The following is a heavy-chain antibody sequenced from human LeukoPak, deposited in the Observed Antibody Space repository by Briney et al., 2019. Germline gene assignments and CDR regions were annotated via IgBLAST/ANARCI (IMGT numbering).Heavy chain of an antibody. Sequence: PSETLSLTCAVYGGSFSGYYWSWIRQPPGKGLEWIGEINHSGSTNYNPSLKSRVTISVDTSKNQFSLKLSSVTAADTAVYYCARVFGFGELPYNWFDPWGQGTLVTVSS. V-gene: IGHV4-34*01. J-gene: IGHJ5*02. D-gene: IGHD3-10*01. CDR2: INHSGST. CDR3: ARVFGFGELPYNWFDP. CDR1: GGSFSGYY.